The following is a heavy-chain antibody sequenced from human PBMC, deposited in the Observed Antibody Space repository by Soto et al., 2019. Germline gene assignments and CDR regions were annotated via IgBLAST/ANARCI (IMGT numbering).Heavy chain of an antibody. CDR3: GSVFYF. Sequence: EVQLVESGGGLVQPGGSLRLSCATSGLTLSDHWMHWVRQAPGKGLVWVARLSSDGSTSYADSVKGRFTISRDNAKNTLYLQMNNLRADDTGVYYCGSVFYFWGQGTLVTVSS. J-gene: IGHJ4*02. CDR1: GLTLSDHW. V-gene: IGHV3-74*01. D-gene: IGHD3-10*01. CDR2: LSSDGST.